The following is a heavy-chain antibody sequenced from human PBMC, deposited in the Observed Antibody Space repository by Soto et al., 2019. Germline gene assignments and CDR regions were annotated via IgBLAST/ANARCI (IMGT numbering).Heavy chain of an antibody. Sequence: VQLVQSGAELKKPGSSVRVSCQASGGTFSSYSVNWVRQAPGQGLEWMGGIIPIFPTADHAQRFQGRVPITADKSTNTAYMELSSLRSDDTAVYYWAIRTSVFGVVAMGGLDVWGQGTTVTVSS. D-gene: IGHD3-3*01. CDR3: AIRTSVFGVVAMGGLDV. CDR2: IIPIFPTA. CDR1: GGTFSSYS. V-gene: IGHV1-69*14. J-gene: IGHJ6*01.